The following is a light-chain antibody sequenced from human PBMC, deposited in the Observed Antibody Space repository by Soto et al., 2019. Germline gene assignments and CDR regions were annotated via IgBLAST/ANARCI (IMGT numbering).Light chain of an antibody. CDR3: QQYGSSPIT. CDR2: GAS. J-gene: IGKJ5*01. CDR1: QSVSTN. Sequence: EIVMTQSPSTVSVSPGERATLSCRASQSVSTNLAWYQQKPGQAPRLLIYGASTRATGIPARFSGSGSGTDFTLTISRLEPEDFAVYYCQQYGSSPITFGQGTRLEIK. V-gene: IGKV3-20*01.